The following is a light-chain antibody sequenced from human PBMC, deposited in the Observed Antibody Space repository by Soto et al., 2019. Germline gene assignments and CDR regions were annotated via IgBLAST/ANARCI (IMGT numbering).Light chain of an antibody. CDR3: CSYTTSSTYV. CDR2: EVS. CDR1: SSDVGNYNR. V-gene: IGLV2-18*02. Sequence: QSALTQPPSVSGSPGQSVAISCTGTSSDVGNYNRVSWYQQPPGTAPKLMIYEVSNRPSGVPDRFSGSKSDNTASLTISGLQAEDEADYYCCSYTTSSTYVFGTGTKVTVL. J-gene: IGLJ1*01.